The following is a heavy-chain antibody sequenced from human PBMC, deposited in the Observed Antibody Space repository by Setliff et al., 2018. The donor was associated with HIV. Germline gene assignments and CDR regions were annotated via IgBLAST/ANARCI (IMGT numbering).Heavy chain of an antibody. D-gene: IGHD3-10*01. J-gene: IGHJ6*03. CDR1: GYTFTGYY. V-gene: IGHV1-2*06. Sequence: ASVKVSCKASGYTFTGYYMHWVRQAPGQGLEWMGRINPNSGGTNYAQKFQGRVTITTDESTSTAYMELSSLRSGDTAVYYCARGAHPGSAEDYYYYYMDVWGKGTTVTVSS. CDR3: ARGAHPGSAEDYYYYYMDV. CDR2: INPNSGGT.